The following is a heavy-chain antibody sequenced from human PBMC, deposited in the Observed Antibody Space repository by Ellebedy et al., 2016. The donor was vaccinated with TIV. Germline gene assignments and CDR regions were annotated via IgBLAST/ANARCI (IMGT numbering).Heavy chain of an antibody. V-gene: IGHV3-48*04. CDR3: VRERELLDP. D-gene: IGHD2-21*01. J-gene: IGHJ5*02. CDR1: GFSFTSYS. CDR2: ITSSSSTI. Sequence: GESLKISCVGSGFSFTSYSMNWVRQAPGKGLEWVSYITSSSSTIYYADSVKGRFTISRDNAKKSLYLQMSSLRVEDTGVYYCVRERELLDPWGQGTLVIVSS.